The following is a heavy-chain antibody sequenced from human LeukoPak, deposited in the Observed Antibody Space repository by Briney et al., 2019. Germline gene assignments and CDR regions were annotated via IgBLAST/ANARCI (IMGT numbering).Heavy chain of an antibody. V-gene: IGHV1-18*01. J-gene: IGHJ4*02. Sequence: ASVKVSCTASGYTFTSYGISWVRQAPGQGLEWMGWISAYNGNTNYAQKLQGRVTMTTDTSTSTAYMELRSLRSDDTAVYYCARVGTVFVVVPAATPFDYWGQGTLVTVSS. CDR3: ARVGTVFVVVPAATPFDY. CDR2: ISAYNGNT. CDR1: GYTFTSYG. D-gene: IGHD2-2*01.